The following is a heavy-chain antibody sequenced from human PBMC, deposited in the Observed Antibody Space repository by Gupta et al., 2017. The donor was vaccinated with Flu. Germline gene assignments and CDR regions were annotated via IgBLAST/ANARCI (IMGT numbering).Heavy chain of an antibody. J-gene: IGHJ4*02. D-gene: IGHD3-22*01. CDR3: ARGLWDSSGYAYFDY. Sequence: QVQLQESGPGLVKPSQTLSLTCTVSGGYISSGGYSGSWIRQHPGKGLEWIGYIYYSGSTYYNPSLKSRVTISVDTSKNQFSLKLSSVTAADTAVYYCARGLWDSSGYAYFDYWGQGTLVTVSS. V-gene: IGHV4-31*03. CDR2: IYYSGST. CDR1: GGYISSGGYS.